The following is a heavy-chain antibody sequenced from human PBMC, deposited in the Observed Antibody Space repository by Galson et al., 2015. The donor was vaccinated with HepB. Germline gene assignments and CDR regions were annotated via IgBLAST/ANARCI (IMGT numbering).Heavy chain of an antibody. CDR3: VREMAIAAPAAFDY. CDR2: IWAAGTVQ. CDR1: GFTFSSYG. V-gene: IGHV3-33*01. Sequence: SLRLSCAASGFTFSSYGMHWVRQAPGKGLEWVSLIWAAGTVQHYGGSVKGRFTISRDNSKSMVYLQMNNMRADDTAMYYCVREMAIAAPAAFDYWGRGTLVTVSS. J-gene: IGHJ4*02. D-gene: IGHD6-25*01.